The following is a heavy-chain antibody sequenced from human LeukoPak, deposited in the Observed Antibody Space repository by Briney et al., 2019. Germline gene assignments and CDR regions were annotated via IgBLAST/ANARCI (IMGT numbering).Heavy chain of an antibody. CDR3: ARALRTGQGDYVPVL. J-gene: IGHJ4*02. CDR1: GYSFTNYW. Sequence: GESLKISCKASGYSFTNYWIGWVRRMPGKGLEWMTIIYPGDSETRYSPSFQGQVTISADKSIGTTYLQWSSLKASDTAMYYCARALRTGQGDYVPVLWGQGTLVTVSS. D-gene: IGHD3-10*02. CDR2: IYPGDSET. V-gene: IGHV5-51*01.